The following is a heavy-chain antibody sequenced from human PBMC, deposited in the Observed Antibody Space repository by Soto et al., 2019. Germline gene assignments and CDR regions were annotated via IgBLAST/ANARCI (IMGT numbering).Heavy chain of an antibody. V-gene: IGHV3-23*01. CDR3: AKVGGWGTVFGP. CDR2: ISGSGNDV. CDR1: GFSFTSHS. D-gene: IGHD3-16*01. Sequence: EVQLLESGGGLAQPGGSLRLSCVDSGFSFTSHSISWVRQAPGRGPEWVSTISGSGNDVRYADSVKGRFTISRDNSKNTLYLQMNSLRAEDTAVYYCAKVGGWGTVFGPWGQGTLVTVSS. J-gene: IGHJ5*02.